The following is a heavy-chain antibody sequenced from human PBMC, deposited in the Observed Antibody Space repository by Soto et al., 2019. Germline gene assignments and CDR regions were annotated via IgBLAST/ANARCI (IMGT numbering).Heavy chain of an antibody. CDR3: ARQSRGTGAIVVWAFDI. CDR1: GGSISSYY. D-gene: IGHD3-22*01. CDR2: IYYSGST. V-gene: IGHV4-59*08. Sequence: SETLSLTCTVSGGSISSYYWSWIRQPPGKGLEWIGYIYYSGSTNYNPSLKSRVTISVDRSKNQFSLKLSSVTAADTAVYYCARQSRGTGAIVVWAFDIWGQGTLVTVS. J-gene: IGHJ3*02.